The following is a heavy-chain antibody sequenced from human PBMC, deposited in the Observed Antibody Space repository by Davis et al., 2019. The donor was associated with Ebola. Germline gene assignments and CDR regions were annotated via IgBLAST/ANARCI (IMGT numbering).Heavy chain of an antibody. V-gene: IGHV5-51*01. CDR2: IYTGDSDT. J-gene: IGHJ3*02. CDR1: GNTFTSHW. Sequence: GESLKISCTDSGNTFTSHWIGWVRQMPGKGLDWMGIIYTGDSDTSYSPSFRGQVTISADKSMKTAFLQWSSLKASDTAMYYCASLRRTITGMDDAFDIWGQGAMVTVSS. CDR3: ASLRRTITGMDDAFDI. D-gene: IGHD2-8*02.